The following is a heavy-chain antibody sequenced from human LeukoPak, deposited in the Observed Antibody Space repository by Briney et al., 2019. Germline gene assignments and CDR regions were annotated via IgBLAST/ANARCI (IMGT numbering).Heavy chain of an antibody. D-gene: IGHD2-2*01. V-gene: IGHV3-23*01. CDR2: TGGTGVST. CDR3: AKDPGVVPAHYFDY. CDR1: GFTFSSYA. Sequence: RPGGSLRLSCAASGFTFSSYAMNWVRQAPEMVLEWVSGTGGTGVSTFYADSVKGRFTVSRDNSKNTLSLQMNSLRAEDTAVYYCAKDPGVVPAHYFDYWGQGTLVTVPS. J-gene: IGHJ4*02.